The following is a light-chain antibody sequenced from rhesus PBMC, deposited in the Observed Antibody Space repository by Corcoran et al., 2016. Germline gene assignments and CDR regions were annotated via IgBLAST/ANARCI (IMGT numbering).Light chain of an antibody. CDR3: QQYSSRPLT. J-gene: IGKJ4*01. CDR2: DAY. CDR1: QGISSY. V-gene: IGKV1-38*01. Sequence: DIQLTQSPSSLSASVGDRVTITCRASQGISSYLAWYQQKPGKDPKLLIYDAYNLQSGVPSRFSCSGAWTEFTLNISSLQPEDFAVYYCQQYSSRPLTFGGGTKVELK.